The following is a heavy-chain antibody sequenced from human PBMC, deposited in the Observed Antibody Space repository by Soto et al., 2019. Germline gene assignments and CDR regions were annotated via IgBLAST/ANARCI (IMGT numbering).Heavy chain of an antibody. V-gene: IGHV1-8*01. D-gene: IGHD3-3*01. J-gene: IGHJ6*03. CDR1: GYTFTSYD. CDR3: ARARYYDFWSGSTYMDI. Sequence: QVQLVQSGAEVKKPGASVKVSCKASGYTFTSYDINWVRQATGQGLEWMGWMNPNSGNTGYAQKFQGRVTMTRNTSISTVYIELSSLRSEDTAVYYCARARYYDFWSGSTYMDIWGKGTTVTVSS. CDR2: MNPNSGNT.